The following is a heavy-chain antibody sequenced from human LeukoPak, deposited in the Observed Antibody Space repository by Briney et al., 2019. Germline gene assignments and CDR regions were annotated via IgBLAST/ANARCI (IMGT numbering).Heavy chain of an antibody. J-gene: IGHJ4*02. CDR1: GFSLSTSGVT. Sequence: SGPTLVKPTQTLTLTCTFSGFSLSTSGVTVGWIRQPPPGKALEWLALIYWDDDKRYTPSLKSRLSITKDTSKNQVVLTMTNMDPVDTATYYCAHQRYYYDSSGYFPPAFDYWGQGTLVTVSS. CDR3: AHQRYYYDSSGYFPPAFDY. D-gene: IGHD3-22*01. CDR2: IYWDDDK. V-gene: IGHV2-5*02.